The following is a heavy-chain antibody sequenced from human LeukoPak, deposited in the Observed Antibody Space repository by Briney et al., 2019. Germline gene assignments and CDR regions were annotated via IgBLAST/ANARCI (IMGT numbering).Heavy chain of an antibody. Sequence: GGSLRLSCAASGFTFSSYDIHWVRQAPGKGLEWVAFIRYDDSNKKYADSVRGRFTISRDNSKNTLYLQMNSLRAEDTAVYYCARPNIVVVTAPFDIWGQGTMVTVSS. V-gene: IGHV3-30*02. CDR1: GFTFSSYD. D-gene: IGHD2-21*02. CDR2: IRYDDSNK. CDR3: ARPNIVVVTAPFDI. J-gene: IGHJ3*02.